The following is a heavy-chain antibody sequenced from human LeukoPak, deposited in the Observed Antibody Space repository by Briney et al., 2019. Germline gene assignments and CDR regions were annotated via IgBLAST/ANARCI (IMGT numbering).Heavy chain of an antibody. D-gene: IGHD3-22*01. CDR3: ARVSQGSGYYYSYWYFDL. Sequence: SETLSLTCTVSGGSISSHYWSWIRQPPGKGLEWIGYIYYSGSTNYNPSLKSRVTISVDTSKNQFSLKLSSVTAADTAVYYCARVSQGSGYYYSYWYFDLWGRGTLVTVSS. CDR2: IYYSGST. CDR1: GGSISSHY. V-gene: IGHV4-59*11. J-gene: IGHJ2*01.